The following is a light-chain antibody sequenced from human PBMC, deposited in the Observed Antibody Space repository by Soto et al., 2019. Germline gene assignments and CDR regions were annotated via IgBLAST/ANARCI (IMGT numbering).Light chain of an antibody. CDR2: DDS. CDR3: QVWDGLSDHVI. Sequence: VVTQPPSVSVAPGQTARITCGGNNIESKSVHWYQQRPGQAPVLVVHDDSDRPSGIPERISGSNSGNTATLTISRVEAGDEAEYYCQVWDGLSDHVIFGGGTKLTVL. V-gene: IGLV3-21*02. J-gene: IGLJ2*01. CDR1: NIESKS.